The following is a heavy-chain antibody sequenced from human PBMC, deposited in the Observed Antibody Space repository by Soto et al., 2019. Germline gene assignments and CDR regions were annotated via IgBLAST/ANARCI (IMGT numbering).Heavy chain of an antibody. CDR2: ISSSGSTI. CDR3: ARDRNGYCSGGSCFRDAFDI. J-gene: IGHJ3*02. CDR1: GFTFSDYY. D-gene: IGHD2-15*01. Sequence: QVQLVESGGGLVKPGGSLRLSCAAYGFTFSDYYMSWIRQAPGKGLEWVSYISSSGSTIYYADSVKGRFTISRDNAKNSLYLQMNSLRAEDTAVYYCARDRNGYCSGGSCFRDAFDIWGQGTMVTVSS. V-gene: IGHV3-11*01.